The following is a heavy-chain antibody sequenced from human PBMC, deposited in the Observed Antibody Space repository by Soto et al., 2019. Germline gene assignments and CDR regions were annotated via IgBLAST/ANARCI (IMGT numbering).Heavy chain of an antibody. V-gene: IGHV1-8*01. CDR2: MNPNSGNT. Sequence: ASVKVSCKASGYTFTSYDINWVRQATGQGLEWMGWMNPNSGNTGFAQKFKGRVAMTRNTPISTAYMELSSLRSEDTAVYYCARGRSYGFPFDYWGQGTPVTVS. J-gene: IGHJ4*02. CDR1: GYTFTSYD. D-gene: IGHD5-18*01. CDR3: ARGRSYGFPFDY.